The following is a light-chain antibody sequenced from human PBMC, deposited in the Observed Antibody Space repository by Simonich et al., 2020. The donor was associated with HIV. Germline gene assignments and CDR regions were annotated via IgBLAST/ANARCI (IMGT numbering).Light chain of an antibody. V-gene: IGLV1-44*01. CDR2: MNN. J-gene: IGLJ1*01. CDR1: SSNIGTNT. CDR3: AAWDDSLNGYV. Sequence: QSVLTQPPSASGTPGQRVTISCSGSSSNIGTNTVNWYQQLPGTAPKLLIYMNNQRPSGVPGRFSGSKSGTSASLAISGLQTEDEADYYCAAWDDSLNGYVFGTGTKVTGL.